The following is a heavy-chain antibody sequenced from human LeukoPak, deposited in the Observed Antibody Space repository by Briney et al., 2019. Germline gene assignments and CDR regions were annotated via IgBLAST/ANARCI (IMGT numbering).Heavy chain of an antibody. J-gene: IGHJ5*02. CDR1: GFTFTSYA. CDR3: AKDLSRAVAADWFDP. V-gene: IGHV3-23*01. CDR2: ISDSGGST. D-gene: IGHD6-19*01. Sequence: GGSLRLSCVASGFTFTSYAMSWVRQAPGKGLEWVSSISDSGGSTYYADSVKGRFTISRDNSKNTLYLQMTNLRAADTAVYYCAKDLSRAVAADWFDPWDQGSLVTVSS.